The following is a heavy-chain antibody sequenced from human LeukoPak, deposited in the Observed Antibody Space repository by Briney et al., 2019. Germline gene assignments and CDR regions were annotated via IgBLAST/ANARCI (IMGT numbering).Heavy chain of an antibody. V-gene: IGHV4-34*01. CDR1: GGSFSGYY. CDR3: ARGRAVRRLNWFDP. Sequence: SETLSLTCAVYGGSFSGYYWSWIRQPPGKGLEWIGEINHSGSTNYNPSLKSRVTISVDTSKNQFSLKLSSVTAADTAVYYCARGRAVRRLNWFDPWGQGTLVTVSS. CDR2: INHSGST. J-gene: IGHJ5*02. D-gene: IGHD4-11*01.